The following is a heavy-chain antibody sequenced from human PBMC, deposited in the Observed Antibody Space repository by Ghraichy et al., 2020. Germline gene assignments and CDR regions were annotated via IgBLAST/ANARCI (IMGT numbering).Heavy chain of an antibody. CDR3: VGGAWYSPVDYYYYGMDV. CDR1: GFTFSSYG. J-gene: IGHJ6*02. D-gene: IGHD6-19*01. CDR2: IRFDGSNK. Sequence: GGSLRLSCAVSGFTFSSYGMHWVRQAPGKGLEWVAFIRFDGSNKNYLDSVKGRFTISRDNSQNTLSLQMNSLRPEDTAVYYCVGGAWYSPVDYYYYGMDVWVQGTAVTVSS. V-gene: IGHV3-30*02.